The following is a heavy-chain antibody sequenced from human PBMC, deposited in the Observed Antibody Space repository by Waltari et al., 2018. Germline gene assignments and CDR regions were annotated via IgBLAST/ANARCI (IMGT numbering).Heavy chain of an antibody. CDR1: GFTFSSHA. CDR2: ISGSGGST. V-gene: IGHV3-23*01. CDR3: AKAIGRVVTPAG. Sequence: EVQLLESGGGLVQPGGSLRLSCAASGFTFSSHAMSWVRQAPGKGLEWVSAISGSGGSTYYADSVKGRFTIARDNSKNTLYLQMNSLRAEDTAVYYCAKAIGRVVTPAGWGQGTLVTVSS. D-gene: IGHD3-10*01. J-gene: IGHJ4*02.